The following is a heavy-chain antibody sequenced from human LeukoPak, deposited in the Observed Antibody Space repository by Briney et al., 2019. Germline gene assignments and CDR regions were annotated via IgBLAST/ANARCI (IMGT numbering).Heavy chain of an antibody. D-gene: IGHD4/OR15-4a*01. CDR1: GYTFTGYY. Sequence: ASVKVSCKASGYTFTGYYMHWVRQAPGQGLEWMGWINPNSGGTNYAQKFQGRVTMTRDTSISTAYLELRRLTSDDTAIYYCARDPLTMRLFGEQGWLDPWGQGTLVAVSS. V-gene: IGHV1-2*02. CDR2: INPNSGGT. CDR3: ARDPLTMRLFGEQGWLDP. J-gene: IGHJ5*02.